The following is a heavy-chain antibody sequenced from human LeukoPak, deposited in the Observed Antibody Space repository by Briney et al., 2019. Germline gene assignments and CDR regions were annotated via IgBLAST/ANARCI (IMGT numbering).Heavy chain of an antibody. D-gene: IGHD2-21*02. J-gene: IGHJ4*02. CDR2: ISYDGSNK. CDR1: GFTFSSYA. CDR3: ARDRGHVGVTAIQASYFDY. Sequence: GGSLRLSCAASGFTFSSYAMHWVRQAPGKGLEWVAVISYDGSNKYYADSVKGRFTISRDNTKNTLYLQMYSMRVEDTDVYYCARDRGHVGVTAIQASYFDYRGQGTLVTVSS. V-gene: IGHV3-30*04.